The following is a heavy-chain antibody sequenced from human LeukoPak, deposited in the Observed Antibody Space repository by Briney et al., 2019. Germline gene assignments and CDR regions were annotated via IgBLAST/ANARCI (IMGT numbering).Heavy chain of an antibody. V-gene: IGHV4-59*01. D-gene: IGHD3-3*02. CDR3: ARTFLGYYFYLDV. Sequence: SETLSLTCPVSGGSTSSYYWSWIRQPPGKGLEWIGYIYYSGSTTYNPSLKSRVTIPVDTSKNQFSMKLSSVTAAATAVYYCARTFLGYYFYLDVWGKGTTVTVSS. CDR2: IYYSGST. J-gene: IGHJ6*03. CDR1: GGSTSSYY.